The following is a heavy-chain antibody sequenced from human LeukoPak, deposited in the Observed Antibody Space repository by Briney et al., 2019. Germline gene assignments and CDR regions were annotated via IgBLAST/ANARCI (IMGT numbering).Heavy chain of an antibody. J-gene: IGHJ2*01. D-gene: IGHD6-19*01. V-gene: IGHV3-7*01. CDR3: AREGSSGWSGDFDL. CDR2: INQDGSQT. Sequence: PGGSLRLSCVASGFTSGHIFTDYWMTWVRQVPGKGLEWVANINQDGSQTYYLDSVKARFTISRDNAKESVSLQMNSLRAEDTAMYYCAREGSSGWSGDFDLWGRGTLVTVSS. CDR1: GFTSGHIFTDYW.